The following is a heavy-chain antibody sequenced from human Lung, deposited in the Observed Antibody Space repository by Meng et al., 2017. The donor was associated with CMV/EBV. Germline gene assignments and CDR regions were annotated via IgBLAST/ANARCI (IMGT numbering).Heavy chain of an antibody. V-gene: IGHV4-39*01. CDR2: IYHSGST. D-gene: IGHD3-10*01. Sequence: QLERQESGPGLGKPLETLSLTCTFSGGSISSNGYYWDWVRPPPGKGLEWIGAIYHSGSTSYNPSLQSRVTMFVDTSKIQFSLMLASVTATDTAVYYCARRRGGSGRDCWGQGTLVTVSS. J-gene: IGHJ4*02. CDR1: GGSISSNGYY. CDR3: ARRRGGSGRDC.